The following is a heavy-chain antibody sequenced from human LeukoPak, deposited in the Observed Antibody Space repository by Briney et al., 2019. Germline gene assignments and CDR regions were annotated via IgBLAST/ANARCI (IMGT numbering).Heavy chain of an antibody. V-gene: IGHV3-7*01. D-gene: IGHD3-9*01. CDR1: GFSFRSYW. CDR3: AGGSGYLITS. CDR2: IKQDGSEK. Sequence: GGSLRLSCAATGFSFRSYWMNWVRQAPGKGVEWLAIIKQDGSEKHYKGSVEGRFTISRDNAKNSLHLQMNSLRAEDTAVYYCAGGSGYLITSWGQGTLVTVSS. J-gene: IGHJ5*02.